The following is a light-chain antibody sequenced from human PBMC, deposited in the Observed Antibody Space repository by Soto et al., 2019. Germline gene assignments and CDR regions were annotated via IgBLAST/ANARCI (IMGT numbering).Light chain of an antibody. Sequence: SYELTQPPSVSVAPGRTARISCGGDTIGSESVHWYQQKPGQAPVLVVYDDTDRPSGIPERFSGSSSGTTATLTISRVEAGDEAVYYCQVWDGSRDHCVFGTGTKLTVL. CDR1: TIGSES. V-gene: IGLV3-21*02. CDR2: DDT. J-gene: IGLJ1*01. CDR3: QVWDGSRDHCV.